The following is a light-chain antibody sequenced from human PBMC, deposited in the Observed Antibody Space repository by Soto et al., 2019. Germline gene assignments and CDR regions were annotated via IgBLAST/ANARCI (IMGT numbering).Light chain of an antibody. Sequence: DIQMTQPPSSLSASVGDRVTITCRASQSISSYLNWYQQKPGKAPKLLIYAASSLQSGVPSRFSGSGSGTDFTLTISSLRPEDFATYYCQQSYSTPLTFGGGTKVDIK. CDR1: QSISSY. CDR3: QQSYSTPLT. J-gene: IGKJ4*01. CDR2: AAS. V-gene: IGKV1-39*01.